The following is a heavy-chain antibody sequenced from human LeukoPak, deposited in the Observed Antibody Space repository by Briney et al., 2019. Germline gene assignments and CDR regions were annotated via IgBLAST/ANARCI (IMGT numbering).Heavy chain of an antibody. CDR2: ICPGDSDT. D-gene: IGHD3-9*01. CDR1: GYSFTSYW. Sequence: GESLKISCKGSGYSFTSYWIGWVRQMPGKGLEWMAIICPGDSDTRYSPSFQGQVTISADKSISTAYLQWSSLKASDTAMYYCARHQYFRTGYYLFDYWGQGTLVTVSS. V-gene: IGHV5-51*01. CDR3: ARHQYFRTGYYLFDY. J-gene: IGHJ4*02.